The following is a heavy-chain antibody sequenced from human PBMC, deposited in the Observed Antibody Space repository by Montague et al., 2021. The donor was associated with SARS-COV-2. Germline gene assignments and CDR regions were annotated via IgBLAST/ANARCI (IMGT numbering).Heavy chain of an antibody. V-gene: IGHV2-5*02. Sequence: PALVKPIQTLTLTCTFSGFSLSTSGVGVGWIRQPPGKALEWLALIYWDXDNRYSPSLKSRLTITKDTSKNQVVLTMTNMDPVDTATYYCAHRDSGRIAAAGFDYWGQGTLVTVSS. CDR3: AHRDSGRIAAAGFDY. CDR1: GFSLSTSGVG. D-gene: IGHD6-13*01. CDR2: IYWDXDN. J-gene: IGHJ4*02.